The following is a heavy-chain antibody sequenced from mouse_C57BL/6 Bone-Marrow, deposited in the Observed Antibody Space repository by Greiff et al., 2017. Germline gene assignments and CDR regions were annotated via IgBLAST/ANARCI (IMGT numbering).Heavy chain of an antibody. J-gene: IGHJ3*01. Sequence: QVQLQQPGAELVKPGASVKMSCKASGYTFTSYWITWVKQRPGQGLEWIGDIYPGSGSTNYNEKFKSKATLTVDTSSSTAYMQLSSLTSEDSAVYYCARGETYYGLWFAYWGQGTLVTVSA. CDR3: ARGETYYGLWFAY. CDR1: GYTFTSYW. CDR2: IYPGSGST. V-gene: IGHV1-55*01. D-gene: IGHD1-1*02.